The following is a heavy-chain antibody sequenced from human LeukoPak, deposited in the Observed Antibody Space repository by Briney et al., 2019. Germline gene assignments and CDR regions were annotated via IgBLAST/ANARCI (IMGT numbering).Heavy chain of an antibody. J-gene: IGHJ6*02. D-gene: IGHD3-10*01. CDR3: ARGGILVQGVTILYGMDV. CDR1: GYSFSTFD. CDR2: MNPNSGNT. V-gene: IGHV1-8*01. Sequence: ASLKVSCKTSGYSFSTFDINWVRQAPGQGLEWMGWMNPNSGNTNYEQKFQGRLTMTRDTSISTAYMELSSLRSEDTAVYYCARGGILVQGVTILYGMDVWGQGTTVTVSS.